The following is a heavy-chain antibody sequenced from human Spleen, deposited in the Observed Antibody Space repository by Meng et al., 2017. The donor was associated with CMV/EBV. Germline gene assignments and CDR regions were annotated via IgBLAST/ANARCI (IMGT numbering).Heavy chain of an antibody. CDR2: ISYSGIT. D-gene: IGHD6-19*01. CDR1: SSSSYY. J-gene: IGHJ5*02. CDR3: ARDHRDISGWTPGRWFDP. Sequence: SSSSYYWGWMRQPPGKGLEWIGSISYSGITHYNPSLKSRVTISEDTSKNQFFLTLTSVTAADTAVYYCARDHRDISGWTPGRWFDPWGQGTLVTVSS. V-gene: IGHV4-39*07.